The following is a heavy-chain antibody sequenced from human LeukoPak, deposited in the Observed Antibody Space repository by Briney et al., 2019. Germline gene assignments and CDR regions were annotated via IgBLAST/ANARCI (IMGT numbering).Heavy chain of an antibody. CDR2: INPNSGGT. Sequence: GASEKVSCKASGYTFTDYYMHWVRQAPGQGLEWMGWINPNSGGTNHAQKLQGRVTMTTDTSTSTAYMDLRSLRSDDTAVYYCVRNNAYSSSWYLDYWGQGTLVTVSS. J-gene: IGHJ4*02. CDR1: GYTFTDYY. V-gene: IGHV1-2*02. D-gene: IGHD6-13*01. CDR3: VRNNAYSSSWYLDY.